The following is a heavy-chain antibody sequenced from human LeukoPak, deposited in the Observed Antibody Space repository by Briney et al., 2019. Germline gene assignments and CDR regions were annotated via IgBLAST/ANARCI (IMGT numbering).Heavy chain of an antibody. D-gene: IGHD5-24*01. V-gene: IGHV4-39*01. CDR3: ARHGRDGYNYGPVVYY. CDR1: GGSISSTIYY. CDR2: IDYSGST. Sequence: SETLSLTCTVSGGSISSTIYYWGWIRQPPGKGLKWIGSIDYSGSTYYNPSLKSRVTLSVDTPKNQFSLKLSSVTAADTAVYYCARHGRDGYNYGPVVYYWGQGTLVTVSS. J-gene: IGHJ4*02.